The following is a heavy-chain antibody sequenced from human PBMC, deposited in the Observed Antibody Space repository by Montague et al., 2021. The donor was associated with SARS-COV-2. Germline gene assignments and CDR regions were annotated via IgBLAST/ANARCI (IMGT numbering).Heavy chain of an antibody. V-gene: IGHV4-34*01. CDR2: INHSGST. CDR1: GRSFSNYY. CDR3: ARVRYYGSGTSLGMDV. Sequence: SETLSLTCAVYGRSFSNYYWSWIRQPPGKGLEWIGEINHSGSTNYNSSLKSRVTVSVDTSENQFSLNLSSVTAADTAVYYCARVRYYGSGTSLGMDVWGQGTTVTVSS. J-gene: IGHJ6*02. D-gene: IGHD3-10*01.